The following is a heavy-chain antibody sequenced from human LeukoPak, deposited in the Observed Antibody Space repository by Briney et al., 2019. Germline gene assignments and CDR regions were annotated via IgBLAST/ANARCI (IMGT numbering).Heavy chain of an antibody. J-gene: IGHJ4*02. CDR3: AGAEQQLAPSYY. Sequence: SETLSLTCAVYGGSFSRYYWSWIRQPPGKGLEWIGEINHSGSTNYNPSLKSRVTVSVDTSKNQFSLKLTSVTAADTAMYYCAGAEQQLAPSYYWGQGILVTVSS. CDR1: GGSFSRYY. CDR2: INHSGST. D-gene: IGHD1-1*01. V-gene: IGHV4-34*01.